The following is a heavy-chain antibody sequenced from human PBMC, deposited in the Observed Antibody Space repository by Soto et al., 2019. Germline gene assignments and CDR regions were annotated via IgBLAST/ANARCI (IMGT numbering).Heavy chain of an antibody. J-gene: IGHJ4*01. V-gene: IGHV1-2*02. CDR2: INPNSGDT. Sequence: QVQLVQSGAEVKKPGASVKVSCKASVFSVDTTYCIHWVRRAPGQGLEWMGSINPNSGDTNYAQNFQGMVTMTRDTSLSTAYMEVSSLPSDDTAVYYCGSPRSGPSPDVGHWGHGTVVTVAS. D-gene: IGHD2-15*01. CDR3: GSPRSGPSPDVGH. CDR1: VFSVDTTYC.